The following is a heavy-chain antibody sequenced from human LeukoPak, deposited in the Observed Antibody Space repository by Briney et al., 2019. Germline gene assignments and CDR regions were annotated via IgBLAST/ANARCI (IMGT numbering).Heavy chain of an antibody. D-gene: IGHD3-10*01. CDR3: ARGRPGRYYGSGSYSLGY. J-gene: IGHJ4*02. V-gene: IGHV4-34*01. Sequence: SETLSLTCAVYGGSFSGYYWSWIRQPAGKGLQWIAEINDNGSTNFHPSLQSLVPISVETSRNQFSQKLSAVTAADTAVYYCARGRPGRYYGSGSYSLGYWGQGTLVTVSS. CDR1: GGSFSGYY. CDR2: INDNGST.